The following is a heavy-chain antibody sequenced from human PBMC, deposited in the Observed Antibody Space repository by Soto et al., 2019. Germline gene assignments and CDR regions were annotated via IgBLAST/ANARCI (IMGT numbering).Heavy chain of an antibody. J-gene: IGHJ6*02. CDR1: GDSCTSYW. Sequence: PVVPLRISCKGSGDSCTSYWISWVRQMPGKGLEWMGRIDPSDSYTNYSPSFQGHVTISADKSISTAYLQWSSLKASDTAMYYCATLYGMDVWGQGTTVTASS. CDR2: IDPSDSYT. CDR3: ATLYGMDV. V-gene: IGHV5-10-1*01.